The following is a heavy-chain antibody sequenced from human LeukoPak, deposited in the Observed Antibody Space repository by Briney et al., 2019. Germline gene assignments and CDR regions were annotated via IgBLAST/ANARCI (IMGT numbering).Heavy chain of an antibody. CDR2: ISGYNGNA. CDR3: ARDRGHYYDSSGYYYTPSLGY. J-gene: IGHJ4*02. Sequence: ASVKVSCKASGYTFTSYGLSWVRQAPGQGLEWMGWISGYNGNANYAQKFQGRVTMTTDTSTSTAYMELMSLRSDDTAVYYCARDRGHYYDSSGYYYTPSLGYWGQGTLVTVSS. D-gene: IGHD3-22*01. CDR1: GYTFTSYG. V-gene: IGHV1-18*01.